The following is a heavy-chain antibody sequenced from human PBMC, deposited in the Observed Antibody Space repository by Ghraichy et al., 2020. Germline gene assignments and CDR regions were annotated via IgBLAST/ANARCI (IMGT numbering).Heavy chain of an antibody. CDR3: ARTWNGYYPDY. CDR2: IYHSGST. J-gene: IGHJ4*02. CDR1: GGSISGFY. Sequence: TLSLTCTVSGGSISGFYWSWIRQPPGKGLEWIGYIYHSGSTNNNPSLKSRVTISRDTSKNQFSLHLTSVTAADTAMYYCARTWNGYYPDYWGQGTLVTVSS. V-gene: IGHV4-59*08. D-gene: IGHD1-1*01.